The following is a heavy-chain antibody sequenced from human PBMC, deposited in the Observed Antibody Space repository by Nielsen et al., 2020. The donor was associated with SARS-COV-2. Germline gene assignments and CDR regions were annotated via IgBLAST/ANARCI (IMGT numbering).Heavy chain of an antibody. V-gene: IGHV3-9*01. CDR2: ISWNSGSI. CDR3: AKDMGPVIWYFDL. Sequence: SLKISCAASGFTFDDYAMHWVRQAPGKGLEWVSGISWNSGSIGYADSVKGRFTISRDNAKNSLYLQMNSLRAEDTALYYCAKDMGPVIWYFDLWGRDTLATVSS. J-gene: IGHJ2*01. CDR1: GFTFDDYA. D-gene: IGHD3-10*01.